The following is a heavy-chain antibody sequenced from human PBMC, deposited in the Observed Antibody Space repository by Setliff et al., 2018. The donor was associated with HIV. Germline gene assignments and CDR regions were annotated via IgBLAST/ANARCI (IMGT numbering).Heavy chain of an antibody. J-gene: IGHJ5*02. CDR3: ARDVGRGGPGRWVDP. Sequence: SVKVSCKASGYIFSGYGFTWVRQAPGQGLEWMGYISGYNGVTHYAQNFQGRVAMTKDTAAYTAYMELTSLRSDDTAVYYCARDVGRGGPGRWVDPWGQGTLVTVSS. D-gene: IGHD1-26*01. CDR2: ISGYNGVT. V-gene: IGHV1-18*01. CDR1: GYIFSGYG.